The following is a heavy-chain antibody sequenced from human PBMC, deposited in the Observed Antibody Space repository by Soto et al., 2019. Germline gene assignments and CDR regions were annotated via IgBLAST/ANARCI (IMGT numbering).Heavy chain of an antibody. J-gene: IGHJ4*02. CDR3: ARDKITGLFDY. V-gene: IGHV4-34*01. CDR2: INHSGST. CDR1: GGSFSGYY. Sequence: QVQLQQWGAGLLKPSETLSLTCAVYGGSFSGYYWTWIRQPPGTGLEWIGEINHSGSTNYNPSLKSRVTISVDTSKNPSSLKLTSVTAADTAVYYCARDKITGLFDYWGQGPLVTVSS. D-gene: IGHD2-8*02.